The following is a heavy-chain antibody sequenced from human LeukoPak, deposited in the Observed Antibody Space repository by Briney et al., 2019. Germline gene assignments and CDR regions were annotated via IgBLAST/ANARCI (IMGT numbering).Heavy chain of an antibody. CDR2: INSDGSWT. Sequence: GGSLRLSCAASGRYWMHWVRQAPGKGLVWVSHINSDGSWTSYADSVKGRFTISKDNAKNTVYLQMSNVRVEDTAVYYCVSFYETYWGRGTLVTVSS. CDR3: VSFYETY. D-gene: IGHD2/OR15-2a*01. CDR1: GRYW. J-gene: IGHJ4*02. V-gene: IGHV3-74*01.